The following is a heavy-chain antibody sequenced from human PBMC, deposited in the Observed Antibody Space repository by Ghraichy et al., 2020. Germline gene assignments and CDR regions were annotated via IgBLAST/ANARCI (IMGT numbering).Heavy chain of an antibody. J-gene: IGHJ3*02. CDR3: ARDGVLRFLEWVPLDAFDI. CDR1: GFTFNTYN. V-gene: IGHV3-21*01. D-gene: IGHD3-3*01. CDR2: ISSSSYI. Sequence: GGSLRLSCAASGFTFNTYNMNWVRQAPGKGLEWVSSISSSSYIYYADSVKGRFTISRDNAKNSLYLQMNSLRAEDTAVYYCARDGVLRFLEWVPLDAFDIWGQGTMVTISS.